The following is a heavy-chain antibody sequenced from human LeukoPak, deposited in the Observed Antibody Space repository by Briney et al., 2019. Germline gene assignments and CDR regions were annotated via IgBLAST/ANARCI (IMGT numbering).Heavy chain of an antibody. J-gene: IGHJ5*02. CDR3: AGGGYCSSTSCYPNWFDP. D-gene: IGHD2-2*01. CDR1: GGSITSYH. V-gene: IGHV4-59*01. Sequence: SETLSLTCTVSGGSITSYHWSWIRQPPGKGLEWIGYISYSGSTNYNPSLKSRVTISIDTSKNQFPLKLSSVTAADTAVYYCAGGGYCSSTSCYPNWFDPWGQGTLVTVSS. CDR2: ISYSGST.